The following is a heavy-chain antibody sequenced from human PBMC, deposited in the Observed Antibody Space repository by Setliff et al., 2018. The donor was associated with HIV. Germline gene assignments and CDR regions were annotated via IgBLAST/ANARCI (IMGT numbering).Heavy chain of an antibody. CDR3: ARGSLSHGGMFGY. V-gene: IGHV4-4*07. D-gene: IGHD3-16*01. CDR2: IYTTGGT. J-gene: IGHJ4*02. CDR1: GVSIPTNY. Sequence: SETLSLTCNISGVSIPTNYWNWIRQPAGKGLEWIGRIYTTGGTNYNPALKSRVTMSVDTSKNQFYLKLSSVTAADTAIYYCARGSLSHGGMFGYWGQGTLVTVSS.